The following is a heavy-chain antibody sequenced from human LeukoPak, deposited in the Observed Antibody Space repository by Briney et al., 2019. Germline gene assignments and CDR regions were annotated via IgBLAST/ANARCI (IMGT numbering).Heavy chain of an antibody. J-gene: IGHJ4*02. CDR2: ISGSGGST. V-gene: IGHV3-23*01. CDR3: AKPFASGSSYNRGRPD. D-gene: IGHD3-10*01. Sequence: PGGSLRISCTASGFTFSSYAMSWVRQAPGKGLEWVSTISGSGGSTYYADSVKGRFAISRDNSKNTLYLQMSSLRAEDTAVYYCAKPFASGSSYNRGRPDWGQGTLVTVSS. CDR1: GFTFSSYA.